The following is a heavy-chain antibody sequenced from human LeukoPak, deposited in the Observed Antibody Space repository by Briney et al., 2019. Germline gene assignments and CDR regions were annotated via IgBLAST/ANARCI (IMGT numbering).Heavy chain of an antibody. CDR3: AKRDILEWSIDY. D-gene: IGHD3-3*01. V-gene: IGHV3-23*01. CDR2: ISGSGGST. Sequence: GRSLRLSCAASGFTFSSYAMSWVRQAPGKGLEWVSAISGSGGSTYYADSVKGRFTISRDNSKNTLYLQMNSLRAEDTAVYYCAKRDILEWSIDYWGQGTLVTVSS. CDR1: GFTFSSYA. J-gene: IGHJ4*02.